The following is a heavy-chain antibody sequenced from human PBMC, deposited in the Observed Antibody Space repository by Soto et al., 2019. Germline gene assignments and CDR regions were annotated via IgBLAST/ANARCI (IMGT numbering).Heavy chain of an antibody. J-gene: IGHJ4*02. Sequence: SETLSLTCTVSGASISSNYWTWIRQPPGKGLEWIGYVYNSGSTNYNPSLKSRVTISEDTSKSQFSLKVNSMTAADTAVYYCARYRREAVAGYTLDNWGQGILVTVSS. CDR1: GASISSNY. CDR3: ARYRREAVAGYTLDN. V-gene: IGHV4-59*01. CDR2: VYNSGST. D-gene: IGHD6-13*01.